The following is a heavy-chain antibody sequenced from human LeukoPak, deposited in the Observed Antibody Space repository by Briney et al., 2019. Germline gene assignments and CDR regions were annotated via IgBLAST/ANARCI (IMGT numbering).Heavy chain of an antibody. J-gene: IGHJ4*02. CDR1: GFKFDDYA. CDR3: ARDAGCGIFDY. V-gene: IGHV3-21*01. Sequence: PGGSLRLSCAASGFKFDDYAMHWVRQAPGKGLEWVSSISSSSSYIYYADSVKGRFTISRDNAKNSLYLQMNSLRAEDTAVYYCARDAGCGIFDYWGQGTLVTVSS. CDR2: ISSSSSYI. D-gene: IGHD3-9*01.